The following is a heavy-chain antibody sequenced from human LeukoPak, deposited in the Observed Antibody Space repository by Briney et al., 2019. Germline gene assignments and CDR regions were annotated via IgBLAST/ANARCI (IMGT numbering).Heavy chain of an antibody. V-gene: IGHV1-69*04. D-gene: IGHD6-19*01. CDR1: GGTFSSYA. J-gene: IGHJ4*02. CDR3: ATQYSSGWYGDY. Sequence: ASVKVSCKASGGTFSSYAISWVRQAPGQGLEWMGRIIPILGIANYAQKFQGRVTITADKSTSTAYMELSSLRSEDTAVYYCATQYSSGWYGDYWGQGTLVTVSS. CDR2: IIPILGIA.